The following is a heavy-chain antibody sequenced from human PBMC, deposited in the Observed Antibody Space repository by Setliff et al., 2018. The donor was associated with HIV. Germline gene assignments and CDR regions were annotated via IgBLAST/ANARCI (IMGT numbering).Heavy chain of an antibody. D-gene: IGHD2-21*02. Sequence: ETLSLTCTVSGGSISSSSYYWGWIRQPPGKGLEWIGSIYYSGSTYYNPSLKSRVTISVDTSKNQFSLKLSSVTAADTAVYYCARLGGGCGGDCYYAFDIWGQGTMVTVSS. V-gene: IGHV4-39*01. CDR2: IYYSGST. CDR3: ARLGGGCGGDCYYAFDI. J-gene: IGHJ3*02. CDR1: GGSISSSSYY.